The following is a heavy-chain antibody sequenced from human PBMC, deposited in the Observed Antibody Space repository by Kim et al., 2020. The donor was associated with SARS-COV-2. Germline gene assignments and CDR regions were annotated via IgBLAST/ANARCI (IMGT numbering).Heavy chain of an antibody. V-gene: IGHV1-69*13. Sequence: SVKVSCKASGGTFSSYAISWVRQAPGQGLEWMGGIIPIFGTANYAQKFQGRVTITADESTSTAYMELSSLRSEDTAVYYCARRGGGAAAGDDAFDIWGQGTMVTVSS. CDR2: IIPIFGTA. CDR3: ARRGGGAAAGDDAFDI. D-gene: IGHD6-13*01. J-gene: IGHJ3*02. CDR1: GGTFSSYA.